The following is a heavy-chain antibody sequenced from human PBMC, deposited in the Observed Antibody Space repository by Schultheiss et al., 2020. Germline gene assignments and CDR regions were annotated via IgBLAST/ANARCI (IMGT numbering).Heavy chain of an antibody. Sequence: ASVKVSCKASGYTFTSYAMHWVRQAPGQRLEWMGWINAGNGNTGYAQKFQGRVTMTRNTSISTAYMELSSLRSEDTAVYYCARGFNIAARRRNPFDYWGQGTLVTVSS. V-gene: IGHV1-3*01. D-gene: IGHD6-6*01. CDR2: INAGNGNT. CDR1: GYTFTSYA. CDR3: ARGFNIAARRRNPFDY. J-gene: IGHJ4*02.